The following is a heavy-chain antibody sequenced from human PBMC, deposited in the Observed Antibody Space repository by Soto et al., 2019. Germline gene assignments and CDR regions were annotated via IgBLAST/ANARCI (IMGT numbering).Heavy chain of an antibody. CDR1: GYTFTSYD. Sequence: ASVKVSCKASGYTFTSYDINWVRQATGQGLEWMGWMSPNSGATNYAQKLQGRVTMTTDTSTSTAYMELRSLRSDDTAVYYCATATGTTTLLDYWGQGTQVTVSS. J-gene: IGHJ4*02. D-gene: IGHD1-1*01. CDR2: MSPNSGAT. V-gene: IGHV1-18*01. CDR3: ATATGTTTLLDY.